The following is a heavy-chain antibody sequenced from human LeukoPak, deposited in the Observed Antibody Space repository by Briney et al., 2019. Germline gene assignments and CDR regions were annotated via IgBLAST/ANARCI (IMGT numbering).Heavy chain of an antibody. D-gene: IGHD3-22*01. V-gene: IGHV3-48*01. Sequence: PGGSLKLSCAASGFIFSNYVMNWVRQTPGKGLEWVSYISSSTSTKYYADSVEGRFTISRDNSKNTLYLQMNSLRAEDTAVYYCARESLNYYDSSGYGNFEYWGQGTLVTVSS. J-gene: IGHJ4*02. CDR2: ISSSTSTK. CDR3: ARESLNYYDSSGYGNFEY. CDR1: GFIFSNYV.